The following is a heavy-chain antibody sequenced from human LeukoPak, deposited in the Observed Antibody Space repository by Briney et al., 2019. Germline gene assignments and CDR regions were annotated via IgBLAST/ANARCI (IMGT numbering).Heavy chain of an antibody. V-gene: IGHV4-39*07. D-gene: IGHD2-15*01. J-gene: IGHJ4*02. CDR1: GGSISSSSYY. CDR2: IYYSGST. Sequence: SETLSLTCTVSGGSISSSSYYWGWIRQPPGKGLEWIGSIYYSGSTYYNPSLKSRVTISVDTSKNQFSLKLSSVAAADTAVYYCARVAGSGEFTPIDYWGQGTLVTVSS. CDR3: ARVAGSGEFTPIDY.